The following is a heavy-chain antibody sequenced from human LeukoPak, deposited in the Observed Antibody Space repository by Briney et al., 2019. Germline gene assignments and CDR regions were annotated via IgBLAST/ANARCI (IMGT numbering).Heavy chain of an antibody. V-gene: IGHV4-59*08. J-gene: IGHJ4*02. Sequence: SETLSLTCSVPGGSVSSYYWSWIRQSPGKGLEWIGYIHNSGRTNYSPSLKSRVTGFVDTSKNQVSLRLSSVTAADTAVYYCARHGTISSESYFDYWGQGALVTVSS. CDR1: GGSVSSYY. D-gene: IGHD1-14*01. CDR2: IHNSGRT. CDR3: ARHGTISSESYFDY.